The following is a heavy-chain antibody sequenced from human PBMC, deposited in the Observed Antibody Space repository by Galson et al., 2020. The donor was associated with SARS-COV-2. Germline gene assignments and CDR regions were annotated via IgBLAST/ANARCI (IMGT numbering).Heavy chain of an antibody. CDR1: GGSISSSSYY. J-gene: IGHJ4*02. V-gene: IGHV4-39*07. CDR2: IYYSGST. D-gene: IGHD3-22*01. CDR3: ARDGSYYDSSGYSDYYFDD. Sequence: SETLSLTCTVSGGSISSSSYYWGWLRQPPGKGLEWIGSIYYSGSTYYNPSLKSRVTISVDTSKNQSSLKLSSVTAADTAVYYCARDGSYYDSSGYSDYYFDDWGQGTLVTVSS.